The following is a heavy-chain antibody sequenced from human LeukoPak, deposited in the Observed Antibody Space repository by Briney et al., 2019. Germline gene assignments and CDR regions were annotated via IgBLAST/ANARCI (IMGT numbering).Heavy chain of an antibody. CDR2: INPSGGST. CDR1: GYTFTNFY. CDR3: ARGAPGYSYGF. V-gene: IGHV1-46*01. J-gene: IGHJ4*02. Sequence: ASVKLSCNASGYTFTNFYIHWVRQAPGQGLEWMGIINPSGGSTSYAQKFQGRVTMTRDTSTSTLYMELSSLRSEDTAVYYCARGAPGYSYGFWGQGTLVTVSS. D-gene: IGHD5-18*01.